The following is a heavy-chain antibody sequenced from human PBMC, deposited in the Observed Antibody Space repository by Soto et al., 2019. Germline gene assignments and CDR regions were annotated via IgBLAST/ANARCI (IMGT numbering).Heavy chain of an antibody. CDR1: GGSISSGGYS. D-gene: IGHD3-22*01. CDR3: ARGGYYDTSGYGFDI. CDR2: IYHSGST. J-gene: IGHJ3*02. Sequence: QLQLQESGSGLVKPSQTLSLTCAVSGGSISSGGYSWSWIRQPPGKGLEWIGYIYHSGSTYYNPSLKSRVTISVDRSKNQFSLKLSSVTAADTAVYYCARGGYYDTSGYGFDIWGQGTMVTVSS. V-gene: IGHV4-30-2*01.